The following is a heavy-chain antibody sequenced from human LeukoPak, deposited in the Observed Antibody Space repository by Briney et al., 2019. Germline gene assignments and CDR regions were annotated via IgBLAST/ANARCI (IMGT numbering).Heavy chain of an antibody. J-gene: IGHJ5*02. V-gene: IGHV4-34*01. CDR1: GGSFSGYY. CDR2: INHSGST. Sequence: SETLSLTCAVYGGSFSGYYWSWIRQPPGKGLEWIGEINHSGSTNYNPSLKSRVTISVDTSKNQFSLKLSSVTAADTAMYYCAKEGGRVAARLESWFDPWGQGTLVTVSS. CDR3: AKEGGRVAARLESWFDP. D-gene: IGHD6-6*01.